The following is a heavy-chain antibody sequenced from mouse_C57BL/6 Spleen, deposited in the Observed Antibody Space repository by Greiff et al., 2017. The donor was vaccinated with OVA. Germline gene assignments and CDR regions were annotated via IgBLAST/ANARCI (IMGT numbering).Heavy chain of an antibody. V-gene: IGHV1-26*01. CDR2: INPNNGGT. Sequence: VQLQQSGPELVKPGASVKISCKASGYTFTDYYMNWVKQSHGKSLEWIGDINPNNGGTSYNQKFKGKATLTVDKSSSTAYMELRSLTSEDSAVYYCARFTTVVASYYFDYWGQGTTLTVSS. J-gene: IGHJ2*01. D-gene: IGHD1-1*01. CDR3: ARFTTVVASYYFDY. CDR1: GYTFTDYY.